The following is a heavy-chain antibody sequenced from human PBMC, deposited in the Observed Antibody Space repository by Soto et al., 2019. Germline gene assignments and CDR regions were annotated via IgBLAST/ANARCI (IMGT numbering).Heavy chain of an antibody. CDR2: ISAYNGNT. CDR3: ARDLNLGGVYYDFWSGYYY. D-gene: IGHD3-3*01. V-gene: IGHV1-18*01. CDR1: GYTFTSYG. Sequence: ASVKVSCKASGYTFTSYGISWVRQAPGQGLEWMGWISAYNGNTNYAQKLQGRVTMTTDTSTSTAYMELRSLRSDDTAVYYCARDLNLGGVYYDFWSGYYYWGQGTLVTVSS. J-gene: IGHJ4*02.